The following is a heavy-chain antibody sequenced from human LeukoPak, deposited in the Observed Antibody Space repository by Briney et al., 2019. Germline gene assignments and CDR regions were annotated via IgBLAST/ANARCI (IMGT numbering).Heavy chain of an antibody. CDR3: ARKSPFCNGGSCYPSNFDL. CDR2: TYHSGST. V-gene: IGHV4-30-2*02. D-gene: IGHD2-15*01. J-gene: IGHJ4*02. Sequence: PSETLSLTCAVSGGSISSGGYSWSWIRQPPGKGLEWIGYTYHSGSTYYNPSLKSRVTILVDTSKKQFTLKLRSVTAADTAVYFCARKSPFCNGGSCYPSNFDLWGQGTLVTVSS. CDR1: GGSISSGGYS.